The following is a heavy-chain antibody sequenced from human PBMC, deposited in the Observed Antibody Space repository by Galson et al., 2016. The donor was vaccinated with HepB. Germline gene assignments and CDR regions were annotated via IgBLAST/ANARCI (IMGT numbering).Heavy chain of an antibody. D-gene: IGHD1-7*01. CDR3: AKLWAPGLITGSTFFDS. CDR2: ISGGPDGRT. V-gene: IGHV3-23*01. CDR1: GFTFSYYG. J-gene: IGHJ4*02. Sequence: SLRLSCAASGFTFSYYGMSWVRQAAGKGLEWVSGISGGPDGRTYYADPVKGRFTISRDNSKNPLYLQMTSLGAEDTAVYYCAKLWAPGLITGSTFFDSWGQGTLVTVSS.